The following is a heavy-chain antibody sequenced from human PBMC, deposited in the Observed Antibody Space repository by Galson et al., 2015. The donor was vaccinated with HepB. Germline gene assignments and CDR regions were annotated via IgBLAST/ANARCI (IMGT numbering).Heavy chain of an antibody. CDR3: ARGADDDYGDYHFDY. Sequence: SLRLSCAASGFTVSSNYMSWVRQAPGKGLEWVSVIYSGGSTYYADSVKGRFTISRDNSKNTLYLQMNSLRAEDTAVYYCARGADDDYGDYHFDYWGQGTLVTVSS. V-gene: IGHV3-66*01. D-gene: IGHD4-17*01. CDR1: GFTVSSNY. CDR2: IYSGGST. J-gene: IGHJ4*02.